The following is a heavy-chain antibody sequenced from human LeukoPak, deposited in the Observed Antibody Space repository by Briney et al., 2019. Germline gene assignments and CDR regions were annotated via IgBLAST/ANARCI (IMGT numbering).Heavy chain of an antibody. CDR1: GFTFSSYA. CDR3: AKSPQGYYRANWFVP. J-gene: IGHJ5*02. CDR2: ISGSGGST. Sequence: GGSLRLSCAASGFTFSSYAMSWVRQAPGKGLEWVSAISGSGGSTYYADSVKGRFTISRDNSKNTLYLQMNSLRAEDTAVYYCAKSPQGYYRANWFVPWGQGTLVTVSS. V-gene: IGHV3-23*01. D-gene: IGHD3-22*01.